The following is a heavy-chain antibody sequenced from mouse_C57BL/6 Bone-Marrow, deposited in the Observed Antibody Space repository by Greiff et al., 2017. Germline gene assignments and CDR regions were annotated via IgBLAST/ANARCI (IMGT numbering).Heavy chain of an antibody. CDR1: GYTFTSYG. CDR2: IYPRSGNT. V-gene: IGHV1-81*01. J-gene: IGHJ3*01. Sequence: QVQLQRSGAELARPGASVKLSCKASGYTFTSYGISWVKQRTGQGLEWIGEIYPRSGNTYYNEKFKGKATLTADKSSSTAYMELRSLTSEDSAVYFCARSEVLLYFFAYWGQGTLVTVSA. D-gene: IGHD1-1*01. CDR3: ARSEVLLYFFAY.